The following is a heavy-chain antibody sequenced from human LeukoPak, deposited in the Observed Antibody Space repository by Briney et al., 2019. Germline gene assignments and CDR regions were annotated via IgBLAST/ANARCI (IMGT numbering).Heavy chain of an antibody. J-gene: IGHJ5*02. V-gene: IGHV3-30-3*01. CDR1: GFTFSSYA. CDR2: ISYDGSNK. D-gene: IGHD6-19*01. CDR3: ARGGGAYSSAYNWFDP. Sequence: GGSLRLSCAASGFTFSSYAMHWVRQAPGKGLEWVAVISYDGSNKYYADSVKGRITISRDNSKNTLYLQMNSLRAEDTAVYYCARGGGAYSSAYNWFDPWGQGTLVTVSS.